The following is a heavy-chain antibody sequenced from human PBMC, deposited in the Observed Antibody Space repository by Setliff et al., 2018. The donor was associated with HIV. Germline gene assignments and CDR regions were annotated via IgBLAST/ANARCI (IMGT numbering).Heavy chain of an antibody. J-gene: IGHJ3*02. D-gene: IGHD5-12*01. V-gene: IGHV1-69*13. CDR3: ARDGGYSVHQWFGDAFDI. Sequence: SVKVSCKASGDIFTRYAISWVRQAPGQGLEWMGGIIPIFGTANYAQKFQGRVTITADESTSTAYMELSSLTSEDTAVYYCARDGGYSVHQWFGDAFDIWGQGTMVTVSS. CDR2: IIPIFGTA. CDR1: GDIFTRYA.